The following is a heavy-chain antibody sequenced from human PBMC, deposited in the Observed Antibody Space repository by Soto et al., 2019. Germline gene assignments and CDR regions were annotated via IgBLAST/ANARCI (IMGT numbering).Heavy chain of an antibody. CDR2: IWYDGSNK. CDR3: ARELGATTGYRTDYYGMDV. D-gene: IGHD1-26*01. CDR1: GFTFSSYG. V-gene: IGHV3-33*01. J-gene: IGHJ6*02. Sequence: GGSLRLSCAASGFTFSSYGMHWVRQAPGKGLEWVAVIWYDGSNKYYADSVKGRFTISRDNSKNTLYLQMNSLRAEDTAVYYCARELGATTGYRTDYYGMDVWGQGTTVTVSS.